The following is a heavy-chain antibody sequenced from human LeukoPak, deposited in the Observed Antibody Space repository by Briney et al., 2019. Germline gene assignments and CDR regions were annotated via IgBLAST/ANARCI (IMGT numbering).Heavy chain of an antibody. CDR3: ARGAAHDFWSGYYTGYYMDV. D-gene: IGHD3-3*01. Sequence: PSETLSLTCTVSGGSISSYYWSWIRQPPGKGLEWIGYIYYSGSTNYNPSLKSRVTISVDTSKNQFSLKLSSVTAADTAVYYCARGAAHDFWSGYYTGYYMDVWGKGTTVTVSS. V-gene: IGHV4-59*01. CDR1: GGSISSYY. CDR2: IYYSGST. J-gene: IGHJ6*03.